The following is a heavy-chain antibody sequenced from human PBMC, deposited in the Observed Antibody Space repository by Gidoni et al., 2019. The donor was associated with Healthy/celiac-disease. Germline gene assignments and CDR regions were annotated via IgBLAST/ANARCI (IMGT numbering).Heavy chain of an antibody. Sequence: QVQLVESGGGVVQPGRSLRLSCAASGFTLSSYGMHWVRQAPGKGLEWVAVISYDGSNKYYADSVKGRFTISRDNSKNTLYLQMNSLRAEDTAVYYCAKDRSYGDYLFQHWGQGTLVTVSS. CDR1: GFTLSSYG. D-gene: IGHD4-17*01. J-gene: IGHJ1*01. CDR3: AKDRSYGDYLFQH. V-gene: IGHV3-30*18. CDR2: ISYDGSNK.